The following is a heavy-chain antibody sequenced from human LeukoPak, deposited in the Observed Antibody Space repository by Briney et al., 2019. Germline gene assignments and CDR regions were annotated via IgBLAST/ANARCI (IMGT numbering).Heavy chain of an antibody. V-gene: IGHV1-18*01. CDR3: ARGDFWSGYYHRSYYFDY. CDR1: GYTFTSYG. Sequence: ASVKVSCKASGYTFTSYGISWVRQAPGQGLEWMGWISAYNGNTNYAQKLQGRVTMTTDTSTSTAYTELRSLRSDDTAVYYCARGDFWSGYYHRSYYFDYWGQGTLVTVSS. D-gene: IGHD3-3*01. J-gene: IGHJ4*02. CDR2: ISAYNGNT.